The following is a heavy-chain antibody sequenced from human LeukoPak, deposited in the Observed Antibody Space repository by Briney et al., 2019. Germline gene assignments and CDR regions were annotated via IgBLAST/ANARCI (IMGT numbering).Heavy chain of an antibody. J-gene: IGHJ4*02. CDR2: INKSGGGT. Sequence: GGSLRLSCAASGFTFSSYDMSWGRQAPGKGLEWVSGINKSGGGTYYADSMKGRFTMSRDNSKNTLFLQMNSLRAEDTAVYYCAKVTWSSRGSDYWGQGTLVTVSS. CDR3: AKVTWSSRGSDY. D-gene: IGHD6-19*01. CDR1: GFTFSSYD. V-gene: IGHV3-23*01.